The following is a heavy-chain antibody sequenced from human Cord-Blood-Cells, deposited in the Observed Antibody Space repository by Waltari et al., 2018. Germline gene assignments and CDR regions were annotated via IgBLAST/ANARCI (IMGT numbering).Heavy chain of an antibody. CDR1: GGYFSCYS. D-gene: IGHD3-3*01. Sequence: QVQLQQWGAGLLKPSETLSLTCAAYGGYFSCYSWSWIRQPPGKGLEWIGEINHSGSTNYNPSLKSRVTISVDTSKNQFSLKLSSVTAADTAVYYCASDFWSGYDAFDIWGQGTMVTVSS. J-gene: IGHJ3*02. CDR3: ASDFWSGYDAFDI. V-gene: IGHV4-34*01. CDR2: INHSGST.